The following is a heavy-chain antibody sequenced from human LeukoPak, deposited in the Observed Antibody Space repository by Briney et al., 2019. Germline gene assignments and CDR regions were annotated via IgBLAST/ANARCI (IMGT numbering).Heavy chain of an antibody. J-gene: IGHJ4*02. Sequence: GGSLRLSCAASGFTFSSYAMSWVRQAPGKGLEWVSGISGSGGSTYYADSVKGRFTISRDNSKNTLYLQMNSLRAEDTAVYYCAKDGWSSSGWYGGYFDYWGQGTLVTVSS. CDR3: AKDGWSSSGWYGGYFDY. CDR1: GFTFSSYA. CDR2: ISGSGGST. V-gene: IGHV3-23*01. D-gene: IGHD6-19*01.